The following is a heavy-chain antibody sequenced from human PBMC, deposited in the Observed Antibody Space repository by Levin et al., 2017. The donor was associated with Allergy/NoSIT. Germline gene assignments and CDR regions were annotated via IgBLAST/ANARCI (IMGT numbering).Heavy chain of an antibody. CDR1: GYTFTSYA. CDR2: INAGNGNT. Sequence: ASVKVSCKASGYTFTSYAMHWVRQAPGQRLEWMGWINAGNGNTKYSQKFQGRVTITRDTSASTAYMELSSLGSEDTAVYYCARVVPADNWFDPWGQGTLVTVSS. V-gene: IGHV1-3*01. CDR3: ARVVPADNWFDP. J-gene: IGHJ5*02. D-gene: IGHD2-2*01.